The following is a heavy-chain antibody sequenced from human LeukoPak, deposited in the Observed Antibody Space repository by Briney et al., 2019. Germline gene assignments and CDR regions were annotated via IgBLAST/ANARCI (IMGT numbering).Heavy chain of an antibody. V-gene: IGHV3-30*02. CDR2: IRYDGSNK. Sequence: TGGSLRLSCAVSGFTFSSYGMHWVRQAPAKGLEREAFIRYDGSNKYYANSVKGRFTISRDNSKNTLYLQMNSLRAEDTAVYYCAVVLDHTLPWGQGTLVTVSS. CDR3: AVVLDHTLP. J-gene: IGHJ5*02. CDR1: GFTFSSYG. D-gene: IGHD1-1*01.